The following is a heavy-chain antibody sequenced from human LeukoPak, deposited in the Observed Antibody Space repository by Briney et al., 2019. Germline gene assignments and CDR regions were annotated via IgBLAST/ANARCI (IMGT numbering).Heavy chain of an antibody. CDR2: IAYDGSNK. Sequence: GGSLRLSCEGTGFTLSSYAIHWVRQAPGKGLEWVAVIAYDGSNKYYADSVKGRFTISRDNSKNTVYLQMNSLRAEDTAVYYCAKELAREDYWGQGTLVTVSS. J-gene: IGHJ4*02. V-gene: IGHV3-30*04. CDR3: AKELAREDY. CDR1: GFTLSSYA. D-gene: IGHD1-26*01.